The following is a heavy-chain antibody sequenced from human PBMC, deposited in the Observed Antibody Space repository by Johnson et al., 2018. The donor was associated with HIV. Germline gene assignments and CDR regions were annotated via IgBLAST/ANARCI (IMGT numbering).Heavy chain of an antibody. D-gene: IGHD3-22*01. Sequence: VQLVESGGGLVQPGRSLRLSCAASGFTFDDYAMHWVRQAPGKGLEWVSGISWNSGSIGYVDSVKGRFTISRDNAKNSLYLQMNSLRAEDTAVYYCARALYYYDRGDAFDIWGQGTMVTVSS. CDR3: ARALYYYDRGDAFDI. J-gene: IGHJ3*02. V-gene: IGHV3-9*01. CDR2: ISWNSGSI. CDR1: GFTFDDYA.